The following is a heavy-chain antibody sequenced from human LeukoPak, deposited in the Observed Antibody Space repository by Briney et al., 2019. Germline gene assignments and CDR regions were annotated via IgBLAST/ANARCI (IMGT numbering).Heavy chain of an antibody. CDR3: ASSGLTMIVVGPEAFDI. V-gene: IGHV1-69*05. Sequence: SVKVSCRASGGTFSSYAISWVRQAPGQGLEWMGGIIPIFGTANYAQKLQGRVTMTTDTSTSTAYMELRSLRSDDTAVYYCASSGLTMIVVGPEAFDIWGQGTMVTVSS. CDR1: GGTFSSYA. J-gene: IGHJ3*02. CDR2: IIPIFGTA. D-gene: IGHD3-22*01.